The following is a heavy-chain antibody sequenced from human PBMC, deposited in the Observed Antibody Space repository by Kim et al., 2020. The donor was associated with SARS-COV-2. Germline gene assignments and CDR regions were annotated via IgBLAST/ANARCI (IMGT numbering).Heavy chain of an antibody. CDR1: GFTFSSYG. D-gene: IGHD3-3*01. J-gene: IGHJ4*02. CDR3: AKDQYYDFWSGYQVEELDKRDY. V-gene: IGHV3-30*18. Sequence: GGSLRLSCAASGFTFSSYGMHWVRQAPGKGLEWVAVISYDGSNKYYADSVKGRFTISRDNSKNTLYLQMNSLRAEDTAVYYCAKDQYYDFWSGYQVEELDKRDYWGRGTLVTVSS. CDR2: ISYDGSNK.